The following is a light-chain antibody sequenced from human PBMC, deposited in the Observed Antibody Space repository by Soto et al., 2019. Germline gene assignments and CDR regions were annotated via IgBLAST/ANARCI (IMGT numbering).Light chain of an antibody. Sequence: TQAPATLSVSLGEKDTPSCMASQSVSRNLAWYQQKPGQAPRLLIYGASTRATGIPARFSGSGSGTEFTLTISSLQSEDFAVYYCQQYNNWPPITFGQGTRLEIK. J-gene: IGKJ5*01. CDR2: GAS. V-gene: IGKV3-15*01. CDR1: QSVSRN. CDR3: QQYNNWPPIT.